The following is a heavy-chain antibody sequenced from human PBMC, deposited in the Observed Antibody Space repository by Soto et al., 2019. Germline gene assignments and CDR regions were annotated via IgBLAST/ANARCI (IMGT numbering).Heavy chain of an antibody. CDR1: GGSISSGGYY. J-gene: IGHJ4*02. CDR2: IYYSGST. CDR3: ARSVVYYDFWSGYLDY. D-gene: IGHD3-3*01. V-gene: IGHV4-31*03. Sequence: PSETLSLTCTVSGGSISSGGYYWSWIRQHPGKGLEWIGYIYYSGSTYYNPSLKSRVTISVDTSKNQFSPKLSSVTAADTAVYYCARSVVYYDFWSGYLDYWAQETLVPVSS.